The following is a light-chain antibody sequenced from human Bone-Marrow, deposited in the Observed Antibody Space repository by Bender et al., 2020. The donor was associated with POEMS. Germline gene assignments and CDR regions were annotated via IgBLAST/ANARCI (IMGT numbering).Light chain of an antibody. Sequence: QSALTQPRSVSGSPGQSVTISCTGTSSDVGGYNYVSWYQQHPGKAPKIIIYDVSQRPSGVPDRFSGSKSDNTASLTISGLQTEDEADYYCCSYAGTSYVFGTGTMVTVL. J-gene: IGLJ1*01. CDR2: DVS. CDR3: CSYAGTSYV. CDR1: SSDVGGYNY. V-gene: IGLV2-11*01.